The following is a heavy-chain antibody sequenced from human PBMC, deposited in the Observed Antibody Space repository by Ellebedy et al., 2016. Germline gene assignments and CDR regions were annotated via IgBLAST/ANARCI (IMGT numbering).Heavy chain of an antibody. V-gene: IGHV3-53*01. Sequence: GESLKISCTASTFTVNNNYMSWVRQPPGKGLAWVSVLYSGGSASYADSVRGRFTISRGNSKNTLYLQMTSLTAEDTAVYYCARGGGGYAFDIWGPGTMVTVSS. CDR3: ARGGGGYAFDI. J-gene: IGHJ3*02. D-gene: IGHD3-16*01. CDR2: LYSGGSA. CDR1: TFTVNNNY.